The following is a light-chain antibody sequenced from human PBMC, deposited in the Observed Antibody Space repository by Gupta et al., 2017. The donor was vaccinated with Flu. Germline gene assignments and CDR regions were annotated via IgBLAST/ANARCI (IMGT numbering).Light chain of an antibody. J-gene: IGLJ2*01. CDR2: EDT. V-gene: IGLV3-1*01. CDR1: KLADKY. CDR3: QAWDSSTYVV. Sequence: YEPSPPSSVSVSPGQAASITCSGDKLADKYVCWYQQKPGQSPMLVIYEDTKRPSGIPERFSGSNSGNTATLTISGTQAMDEADYYCQAWDSSTYVVFGGGTKLTVL.